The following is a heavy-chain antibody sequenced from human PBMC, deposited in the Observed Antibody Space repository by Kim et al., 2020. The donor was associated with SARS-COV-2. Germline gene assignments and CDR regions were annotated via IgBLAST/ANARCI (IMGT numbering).Heavy chain of an antibody. CDR3: ARNAGCDY. Sequence: SRTTYNADSVKGRFTISRDNAKNTVDLEMNSLRTADTAVYYCARNAGCDYWGQGTLVTVSS. D-gene: IGHD2-8*01. J-gene: IGHJ4*02. CDR2: SRTT. V-gene: IGHV3-48*04.